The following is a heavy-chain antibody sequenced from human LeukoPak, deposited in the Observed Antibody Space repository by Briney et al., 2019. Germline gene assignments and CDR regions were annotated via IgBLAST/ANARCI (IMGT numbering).Heavy chain of an antibody. CDR3: ARALYCSSTSCYRGLDC. V-gene: IGHV7-4-1*02. J-gene: IGHJ4*02. D-gene: IGHD2-2*02. Sequence: ASVKVSCKASGYTFTSYAMNWVRQAPGQGLEWMGWINTNTGNPTYAQGFTGRFVFSLDTSVSTAYLQISSLKAEDTAVYYCARALYCSSTSCYRGLDCWGQGTLVTVSS. CDR2: INTNTGNP. CDR1: GYTFTSYA.